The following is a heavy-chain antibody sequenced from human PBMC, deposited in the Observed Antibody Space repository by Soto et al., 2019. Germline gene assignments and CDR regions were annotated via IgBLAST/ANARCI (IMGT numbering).Heavy chain of an antibody. V-gene: IGHV3-23*01. CDR2: ISGSGGST. CDR1: GFTFSSYA. Sequence: PGGSLRLSCAASGFTFSSYAMSWVRQAPGKGLEWVSAISGSGGSTYYADSVKGRFTISRDNSKNTLYLQMNSLRAEDTAVYYCAKTNNYGGNSVPYYYYGMDGWGQGTTVTVSS. J-gene: IGHJ6*02. CDR3: AKTNNYGGNSVPYYYYGMDG. D-gene: IGHD4-17*01.